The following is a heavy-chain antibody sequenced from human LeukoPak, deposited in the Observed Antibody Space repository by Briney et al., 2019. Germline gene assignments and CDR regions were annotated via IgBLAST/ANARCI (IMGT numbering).Heavy chain of an antibody. J-gene: IGHJ5*02. Sequence: SETLSLTCTVSGGSISSYYWSWIRQPPGKGLEWIGYIYYSGSTNYNPSLKSRVTISVDTSKNQFSLKLSSVTAADTAVYYCARAIRSRITIFGVVPAEFDPWGQGTLVTVSS. CDR3: ARAIRSRITIFGVVPAEFDP. CDR2: IYYSGST. V-gene: IGHV4-59*01. CDR1: GGSISSYY. D-gene: IGHD3-3*01.